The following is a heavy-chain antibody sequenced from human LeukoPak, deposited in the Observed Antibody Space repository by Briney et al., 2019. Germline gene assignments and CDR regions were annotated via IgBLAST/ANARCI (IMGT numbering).Heavy chain of an antibody. J-gene: IGHJ4*02. CDR3: AKDSVSDFWSGYGYYFDY. V-gene: IGHV3-30*02. Sequence: GGSLRLSCAASGFTFSSYGMHWVRQAPGKGLEWVAFIRYDGSNKYYADSVKGRFTISRDNSKNTLYLQMNSLRAEDTAVYYCAKDSVSDFWSGYGYYFDYWGQGTLVTVSS. CDR2: IRYDGSNK. D-gene: IGHD3-3*01. CDR1: GFTFSSYG.